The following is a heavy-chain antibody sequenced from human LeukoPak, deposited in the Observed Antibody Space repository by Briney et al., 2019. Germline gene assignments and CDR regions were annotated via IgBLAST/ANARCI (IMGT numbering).Heavy chain of an antibody. CDR2: IYHSGST. Sequence: SETLSLTCAVSGGSISSGGYSWSWIRQPPGKGLEWIGYIYHSGSTYYNPSLKSRVTISVDRSKNQFSLKLSSVTAADTAVYYCAKPLPYGDYVNYYYYGMDVWGQGTTVTVSS. J-gene: IGHJ6*02. CDR3: AKPLPYGDYVNYYYYGMDV. D-gene: IGHD4-17*01. CDR1: GGSISSGGYS. V-gene: IGHV4-30-2*01.